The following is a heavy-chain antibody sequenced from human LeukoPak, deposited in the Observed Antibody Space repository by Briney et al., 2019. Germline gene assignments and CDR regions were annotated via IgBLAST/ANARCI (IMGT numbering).Heavy chain of an antibody. J-gene: IGHJ4*02. Sequence: GGSLRLSCAASGFTFSSYAMSWVRQAPGKGLEWVSTISGSGGSTYYADSVKGRFTISRDNYKNTLYLHMNSLRADDTAVYYCAKNLGCRFTFNSCYRDYWGQGTLVTVSS. CDR1: GFTFSSYA. CDR2: ISGSGGST. CDR3: AKNLGCRFTFNSCYRDY. D-gene: IGHD2-2*01. V-gene: IGHV3-23*01.